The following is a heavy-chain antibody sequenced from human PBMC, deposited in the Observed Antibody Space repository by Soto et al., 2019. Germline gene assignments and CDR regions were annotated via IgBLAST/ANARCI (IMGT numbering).Heavy chain of an antibody. D-gene: IGHD2-2*01. V-gene: IGHV1-18*01. CDR3: ARYCSSTSCSAVGYYYGMDV. CDR2: ISAYNGNT. J-gene: IGHJ6*02. CDR1: GYTLTSYG. Sequence: GSVKVWCKASGYTLTSYGISWVRQAPGQGLEWMGWISAYNGNTNYAQKLQGRVTMTTDTSTSTAYMELRSLRSDDTAVYYCARYCSSTSCSAVGYYYGMDVWGQGTTVTVS.